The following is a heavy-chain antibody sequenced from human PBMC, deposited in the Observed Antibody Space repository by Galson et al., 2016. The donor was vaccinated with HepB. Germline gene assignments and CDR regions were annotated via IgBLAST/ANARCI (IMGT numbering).Heavy chain of an antibody. J-gene: IGHJ3*01. Sequence: EPLSLTCGVQGGPFSGHYWSWIRQSPGKGLEWIGEINYGEDTNYNPSLAGRVAMSVDTSKNQLSLRLTSVTAADTAIYYCARGRTERNWITFRAQFDVWAQGTRVTV. CDR2: INYGEDT. D-gene: IGHD1-1*01. V-gene: IGHV4-34*01. CDR1: GGPFSGHY. CDR3: ARGRTERNWITFRAQFDV.